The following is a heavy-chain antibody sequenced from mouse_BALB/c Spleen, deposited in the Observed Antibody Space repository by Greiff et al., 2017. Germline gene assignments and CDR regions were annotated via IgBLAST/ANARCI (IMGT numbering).Heavy chain of an antibody. Sequence: EVQRVESGGGLVKPGGSLKLSCAASGFTFSSYAMSWVRQTPEKRLEWVASISSGGSTYYPDSVKGRFTISRDNARNILYLQMSSLRSEDTAMYYCARVSTVAYYYAMDYWGQGTSVTVSS. CDR2: ISSGGST. V-gene: IGHV5-6-5*01. CDR1: GFTFSSYA. D-gene: IGHD1-1*01. J-gene: IGHJ4*01. CDR3: ARVSTVAYYYAMDY.